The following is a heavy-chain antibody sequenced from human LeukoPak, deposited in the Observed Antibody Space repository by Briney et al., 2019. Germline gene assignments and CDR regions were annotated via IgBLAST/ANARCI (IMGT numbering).Heavy chain of an antibody. V-gene: IGHV3-7*01. J-gene: IGHJ4*02. CDR2: IKQDGSEK. CDR3: ARVLRYFDWLFSPLDY. Sequence: PGGSLRLSCAASGFTFSSYWMSWVRQAPGKGLEWVANIKQDGSEKYYVDSVKGRFTISRDNAKNSLYLQMNGLRAEDTAVYYCARVLRYFDWLFSPLDYWGQGTLVTVSS. CDR1: GFTFSSYW. D-gene: IGHD3-9*01.